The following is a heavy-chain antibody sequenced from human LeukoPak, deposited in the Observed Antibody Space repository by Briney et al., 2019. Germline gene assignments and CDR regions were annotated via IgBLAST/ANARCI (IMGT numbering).Heavy chain of an antibody. CDR2: IYYSGNT. CDR3: ARERKQRDIAVVVAARYYFDY. CDR1: GGSLSSRTYY. D-gene: IGHD2-15*01. V-gene: IGHV4-39*07. J-gene: IGHJ4*02. Sequence: SDTLSLTCTVSGGSLSSRTYYWGWLRQPPGKGLEGIGCIYYSGNTYHNPPHKSRDTITVDTYKKQFSQALSSVSPADTAVYFCARERKQRDIAVVVAARYYFDYWGQGTLVTASS.